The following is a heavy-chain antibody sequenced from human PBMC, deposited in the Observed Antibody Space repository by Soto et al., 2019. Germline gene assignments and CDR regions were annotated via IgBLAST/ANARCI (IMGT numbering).Heavy chain of an antibody. CDR3: ARGAADTAMVDS. D-gene: IGHD5-18*01. J-gene: IGHJ4*02. Sequence: SATLSITCTVSGGSIRSYYWTWIRQPPGKGLEWLGYIFYSGSTFYNPSLKSRVTISIHTSKSQFSLQLTSVTAADTAVYYCARGAADTAMVDSWGQGTLVTSPQ. CDR2: IFYSGST. V-gene: IGHV4-59*01. CDR1: GGSIRSYY.